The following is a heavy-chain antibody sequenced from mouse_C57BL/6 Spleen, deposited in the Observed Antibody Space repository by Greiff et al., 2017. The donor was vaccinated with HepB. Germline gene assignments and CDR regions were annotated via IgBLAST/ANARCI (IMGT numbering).Heavy chain of an antibody. CDR1: GYTFTSFW. CDR2: IHPNSGST. Sequence: QVQLQQPGAELVKPGASVKLSCKASGYTFTSFWMHWVKQRPGQGLEWIGMIHPNSGSTNYNEKFKSKATLTVDKSSSTAYMQLSSLTSEDSAVYYCARTPSLTYYFDYWGQGATLTVSS. J-gene: IGHJ2*01. V-gene: IGHV1-64*01. CDR3: ARTPSLTYYFDY. D-gene: IGHD4-1*01.